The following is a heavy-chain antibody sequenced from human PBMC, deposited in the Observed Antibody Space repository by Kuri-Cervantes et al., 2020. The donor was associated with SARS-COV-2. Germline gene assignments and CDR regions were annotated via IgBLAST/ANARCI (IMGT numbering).Heavy chain of an antibody. CDR3: AGARLSNYYYYYGMDV. CDR1: GGSLSGYY. Sequence: ESLRLSCAVYGGSLSGYYWSWIRQPPGKGLEWIGEINHSGSTNYNPSLKSRVTISGETSKNQFSLKLSSVTAADTAVYYCAGARLSNYYYYYGMDVWGQGTTVTVSS. V-gene: IGHV4-34*01. CDR2: INHSGST. J-gene: IGHJ6*02.